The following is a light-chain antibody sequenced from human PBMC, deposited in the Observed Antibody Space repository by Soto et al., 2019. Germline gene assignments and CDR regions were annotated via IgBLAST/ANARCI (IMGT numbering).Light chain of an antibody. CDR2: GAS. CDR3: RQYGSSPYT. CDR1: QSVSSSY. J-gene: IGKJ2*01. V-gene: IGKV3-20*01. Sequence: EIVLTQSPGTLSLSPGERATLSCRASQSVSSSYLAWYQQKPGQAPRLLIYGASSSATGITDRFSCSGSGTDFTLTISRLEPEDFAVYYCRQYGSSPYTFGQGTTLEIK.